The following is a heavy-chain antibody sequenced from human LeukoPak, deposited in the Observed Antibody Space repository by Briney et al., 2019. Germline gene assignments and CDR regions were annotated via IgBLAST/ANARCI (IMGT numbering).Heavy chain of an antibody. V-gene: IGHV3-66*04. J-gene: IGHJ4*02. Sequence: GGSLRLSCAASGFTVSSNYMSWVRQAPGKGLEWVSVIYSGGSTYYADSVKGRFTISRDNAKDTLYLQMNSLRAEDTAVYYCARHLNYYLDYWGQGTLVTVSS. CDR1: GFTVSSNY. CDR3: ARHLNYYLDY. CDR2: IYSGGST. D-gene: IGHD3-10*01.